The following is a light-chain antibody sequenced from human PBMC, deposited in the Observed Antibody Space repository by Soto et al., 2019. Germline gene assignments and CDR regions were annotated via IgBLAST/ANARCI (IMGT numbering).Light chain of an antibody. CDR3: HQYNSWPPGT. Sequence: PGERAILSCRASQSVSNFLAWYHQKPGQAPRLLIYDASNRATGIPARFSGSGSGTEFTLTISSLQSEDFALYYCHQYNSWPPGTFGQGTKVDIK. CDR2: DAS. J-gene: IGKJ2*01. V-gene: IGKV3D-15*01. CDR1: QSVSNF.